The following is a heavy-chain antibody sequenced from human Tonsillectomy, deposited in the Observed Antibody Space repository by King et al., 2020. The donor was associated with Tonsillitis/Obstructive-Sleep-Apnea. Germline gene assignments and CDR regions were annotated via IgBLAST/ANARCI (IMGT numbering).Heavy chain of an antibody. CDR1: GFTFSRYW. CDR3: GTTNGGSFPRFDY. Sequence: VQLVESGGGLVQPGGSLRLSCAASGFTFSRYWMSWVRQAPGKGLEWVANIKQDGSEKCYVDSVKGRFTISRDNAKNSLYLQMNSLRAEDTAVYYCGTTNGGSFPRFDYWGQGTLVTVSS. CDR2: IKQDGSEK. J-gene: IGHJ4*02. D-gene: IGHD2-8*01. V-gene: IGHV3-7*02.